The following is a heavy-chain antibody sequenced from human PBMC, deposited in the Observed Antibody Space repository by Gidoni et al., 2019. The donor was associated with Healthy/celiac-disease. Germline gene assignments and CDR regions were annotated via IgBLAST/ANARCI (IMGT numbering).Heavy chain of an antibody. CDR1: GGTFSSYA. V-gene: IGHV1-69*01. CDR2: IIPIFGTA. Sequence: QVQLVQSGAEVKKPGSSVKVSCKASGGTFSSYAISWVRQAPGQGLEWMGGIIPIFGTANYAQKFQGRVTITADESTSTAYMELSSLRSEDTAVYYCARDQGWENDFWSGYLDVWGQGTTVTVSS. D-gene: IGHD3-3*01. CDR3: ARDQGWENDFWSGYLDV. J-gene: IGHJ6*02.